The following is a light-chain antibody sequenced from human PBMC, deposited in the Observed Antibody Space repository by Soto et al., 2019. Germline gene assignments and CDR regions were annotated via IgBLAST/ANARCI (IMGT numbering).Light chain of an antibody. CDR3: SSYTGSSTDVV. Sequence: QSALTQPASVSGSPGQSITISCTGTSSDVGGYNYVSWYQQHPGKAPKLIIYDVSYRPSGVSNRFSGSKSGNTASLTISGLQAEDEADYYCSSYTGSSTDVVFGGGTKLTVL. V-gene: IGLV2-14*01. CDR2: DVS. J-gene: IGLJ2*01. CDR1: SSDVGGYNY.